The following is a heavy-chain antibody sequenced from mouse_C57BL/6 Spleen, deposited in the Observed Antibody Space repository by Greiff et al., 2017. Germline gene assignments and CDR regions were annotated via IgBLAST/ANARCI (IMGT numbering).Heavy chain of an antibody. CDR1: GFTFSDYY. CDR2: INYDGSST. D-gene: IGHD2-1*01. CDR3: AREGNYGPYFDY. V-gene: IGHV5-16*01. Sequence: DVHLVESEGGLVQPGSSMKLSCTASGFTFSDYYMAWVRQVPEKGLEWVANINYDGSSTYYLDSLKSRFIISRDNAKNILYLQMSSLKSEDTATXYCAREGNYGPYFDYWGQGTTLTVSS. J-gene: IGHJ2*01.